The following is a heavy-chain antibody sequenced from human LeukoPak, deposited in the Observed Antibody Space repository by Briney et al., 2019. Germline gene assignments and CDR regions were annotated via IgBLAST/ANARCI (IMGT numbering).Heavy chain of an antibody. CDR1: GGSFSGYY. CDR2: INHSGST. J-gene: IGHJ4*02. V-gene: IGHV4-34*01. D-gene: IGHD6-13*01. CDR3: AAIPRYGSSGG. Sequence: SETLPLTCAVYGGSFSGYYWSWIRQPPGKGLEWIGEINHSGSTNYNPSLKSRVTISVDTSKNQFSLKLSSVTAADTAVYYCAAIPRYGSSGGWGQGTLVTVSS.